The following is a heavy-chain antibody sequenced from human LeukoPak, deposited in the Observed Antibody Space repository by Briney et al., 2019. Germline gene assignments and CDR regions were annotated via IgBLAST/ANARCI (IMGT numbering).Heavy chain of an antibody. Sequence: PEASVKVSCKASGYTFTNYGISWVRQAPGQGLEWMGWISGYSGNTNYAQKIQGRVTMTRDMSTSTVYMELSSLRSEDTAVYYCARDRGYRNDYWGQGTLVTVSS. CDR2: ISGYSGNT. CDR3: ARDRGYRNDY. D-gene: IGHD5-12*01. CDR1: GYTFTNYG. V-gene: IGHV1-18*01. J-gene: IGHJ4*02.